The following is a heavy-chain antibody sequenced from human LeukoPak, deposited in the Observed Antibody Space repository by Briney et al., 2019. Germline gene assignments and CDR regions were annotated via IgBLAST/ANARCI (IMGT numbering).Heavy chain of an antibody. CDR2: ISNSGST. CDR1: GDSVSSGSHY. J-gene: IGHJ6*03. D-gene: IGHD3-3*01. Sequence: PSETLSLTCTVSGDSVSSGSHYWSWIRQPPGKGLECIGYISNSGSTNYNPSLKSRVTISVDTSKNQLSLNLNSVTAADMAVYYCARSYYDFWSGSYYYYMDVWGKGTTVTVSS. CDR3: ARSYYDFWSGSYYYYMDV. V-gene: IGHV4-61*01.